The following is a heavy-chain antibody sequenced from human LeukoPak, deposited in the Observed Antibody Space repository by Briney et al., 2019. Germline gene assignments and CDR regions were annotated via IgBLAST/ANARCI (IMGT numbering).Heavy chain of an antibody. CDR1: GYTFTGHY. D-gene: IGHD7-27*01. Sequence: ASVKVSCKASGYTFTGHYMPWIRQAPGQGLEWMGWIEPNSGGTHFAQKFQGRLTISRDTSISTAYMELSRLSSDDTAIYYCARDENWGPDYWGQGTLVTVSS. CDR2: IEPNSGGT. CDR3: ARDENWGPDY. J-gene: IGHJ4*02. V-gene: IGHV1-2*02.